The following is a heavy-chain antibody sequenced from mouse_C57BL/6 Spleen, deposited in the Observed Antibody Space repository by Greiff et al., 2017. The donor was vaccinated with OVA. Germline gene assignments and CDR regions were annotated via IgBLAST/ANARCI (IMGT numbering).Heavy chain of an antibody. D-gene: IGHD1-1*01. CDR2: IHPNSGST. J-gene: IGHJ2*01. Sequence: QVQLQQSGAELVKPGASVKLSCKASGYTFTSYWMHWVKQRPGQGLEWIGMIHPNSGSTNYNEKFKSKATLTVDKSSSTAYMQLSSLTSEDSAVYYCARVKGAVVATPYYFDYWGQGTTLTVSS. CDR1: GYTFTSYW. V-gene: IGHV1-64*01. CDR3: ARVKGAVVATPYYFDY.